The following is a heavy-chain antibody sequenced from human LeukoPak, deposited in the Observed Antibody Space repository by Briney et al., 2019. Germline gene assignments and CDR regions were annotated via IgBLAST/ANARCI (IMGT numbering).Heavy chain of an antibody. J-gene: IGHJ4*02. CDR3: AKATGYLL. CDR1: GFTFNNYG. Sequence: PGGSLRLSCAASGFTFNNYGMRWVRQAPGKGLEWVAFIRYNGNNQYYADSVKGRFTISRDNSKNTLYLQMNSLKGDDTAVYYCAKATGYLLWGQGTLVTVSS. CDR2: IRYNGNNQ. V-gene: IGHV3-30*02. D-gene: IGHD1-14*01.